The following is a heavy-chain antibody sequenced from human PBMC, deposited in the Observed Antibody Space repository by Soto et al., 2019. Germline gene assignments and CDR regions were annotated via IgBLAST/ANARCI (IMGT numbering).Heavy chain of an antibody. CDR3: AKDPAVTPSYSSSWFDY. CDR1: GFTFSSYG. J-gene: IGHJ4*02. D-gene: IGHD6-13*01. CDR2: ISYDGSNK. Sequence: GGSLRLSCAASGFTFSSYGMHWVRQAPGKGLEWVAVISYDGSNKYYADSVKGRFTISRDNSKNTLYLQMNSLRAEDTAVYYCAKDPAVTPSYSSSWFDYWGQGTLVTVS. V-gene: IGHV3-30*18.